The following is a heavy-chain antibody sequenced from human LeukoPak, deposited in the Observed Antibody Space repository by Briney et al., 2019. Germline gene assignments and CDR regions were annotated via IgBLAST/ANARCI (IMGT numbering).Heavy chain of an antibody. D-gene: IGHD6-19*01. V-gene: IGHV3-23*01. Sequence: GGSLRLSCAASGFTFSNYAMSWVRQAPGKGLEWVSAFSGSGGSTYYADSVKGRFTISRDNSKNTLSLQMNSLRAEDTAVYYCARAAVPAAPLDYWGQGTVVTVSS. CDR1: GFTFSNYA. CDR3: ARAAVPAAPLDY. J-gene: IGHJ4*02. CDR2: FSGSGGST.